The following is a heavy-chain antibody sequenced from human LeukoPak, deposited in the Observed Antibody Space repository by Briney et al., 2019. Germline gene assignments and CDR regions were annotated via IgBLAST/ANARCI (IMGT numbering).Heavy chain of an antibody. J-gene: IGHJ6*03. V-gene: IGHV3-30*02. CDR1: GFTFSSYG. CDR2: IRYDGSNK. D-gene: IGHD5-18*01. Sequence: PGGSLRLSCAASGFTFSSYGMYWVRQAPGKGLEWVAFIRYDGSNKYYADSVKGRFTVSRDNSKNTLYLQMNSLRAEDTAVYYCAKTDTAMVGVYYYYYMDVWGKGTTVTVSS. CDR3: AKTDTAMVGVYYYYYMDV.